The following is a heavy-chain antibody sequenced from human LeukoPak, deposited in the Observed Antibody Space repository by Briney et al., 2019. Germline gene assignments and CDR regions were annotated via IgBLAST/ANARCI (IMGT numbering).Heavy chain of an antibody. CDR1: GFTFGGYG. J-gene: IGHJ4*02. V-gene: IGHV3-33*03. CDR2: IAYDGSRA. CDR3: TSYNNDHLDY. Sequence: PGRSLRLSCAGSGFTFGGYGMHWFRQTPGKGPEWVAVIAYDGSRAFYADSVKGRFTISRDNSKNTMSVQMDDLRAEDTAVYYCTSYNNDHLDYWGQGTLVTVSS. D-gene: IGHD3-10*01.